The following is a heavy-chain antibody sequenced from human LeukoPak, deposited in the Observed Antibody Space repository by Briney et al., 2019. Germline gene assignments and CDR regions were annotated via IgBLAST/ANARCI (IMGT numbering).Heavy chain of an antibody. CDR2: IYYSGST. CDR3: ARNRFGVVGGYFDY. J-gene: IGHJ4*02. V-gene: IGHV4-59*08. CDR1: GGSISSYY. Sequence: SETLSLTCTVSGGSISSYYWSWIRQPPGKGLEWIGYIYYSGSTNYNPSLKSRVTISVDTSKNQFSLKLSSVTAADTAVYYCARNRFGVVGGYFDYWGQGTLVTVSS. D-gene: IGHD3-3*01.